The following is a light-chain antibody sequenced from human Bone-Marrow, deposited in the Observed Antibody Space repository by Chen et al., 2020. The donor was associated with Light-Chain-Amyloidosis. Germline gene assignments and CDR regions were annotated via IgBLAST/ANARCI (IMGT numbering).Light chain of an antibody. J-gene: IGLJ3*02. CDR1: SGSIATNH. V-gene: IGLV6-57*01. CDR3: QSYQGSSQGV. CDR2: EDD. Sequence: NFMLTHPHSVSASPGKTVIISCTRSSGSIATNHVQWYQPRPASSPTTVIYEDDQRPSGVPDRFSGSIDRSSNSASLTISGLKTEDEADYYCQSYQGSSQGVFGGGTKLTVL.